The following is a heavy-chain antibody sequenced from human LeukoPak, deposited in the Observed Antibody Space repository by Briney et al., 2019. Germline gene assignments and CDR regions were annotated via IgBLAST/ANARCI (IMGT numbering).Heavy chain of an antibody. Sequence: GASVKVSCKASGYTFISYGISWVRQAPGQGLEWMGWISAYNGNTNYAQKFQGRVTITADESTSTAYMELSSLRSEDTAVYYCARGDHRRGVIGSYWYFDLWGRGTLVTVSS. CDR1: GYTFISYG. CDR2: ISAYNGNT. J-gene: IGHJ2*01. D-gene: IGHD3-16*02. CDR3: ARGDHRRGVIGSYWYFDL. V-gene: IGHV1-18*01.